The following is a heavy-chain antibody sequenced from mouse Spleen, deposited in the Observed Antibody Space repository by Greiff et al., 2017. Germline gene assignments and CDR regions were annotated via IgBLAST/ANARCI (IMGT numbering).Heavy chain of an antibody. V-gene: IGHV5-6-5*01. CDR2: ISSGGST. CDR3: ARDEVYYGNYPMDY. J-gene: IGHJ4*01. Sequence: EVHLVESGGGLVKPGGSLKLSCAASGFTFSSYAMSWVRQTPEKRLEWVASISSGGSTYYPDSVKGRFTISRDNARNILYLQMSSLRSEDTALYYCARDEVYYGNYPMDYWGQGTSVTVSS. D-gene: IGHD2-1*01. CDR1: GFTFSSYA.